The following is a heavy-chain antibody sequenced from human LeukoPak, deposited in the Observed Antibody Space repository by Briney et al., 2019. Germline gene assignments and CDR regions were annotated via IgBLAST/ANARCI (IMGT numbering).Heavy chain of an antibody. V-gene: IGHV3-53*01. Sequence: GGSLRLSCEVSGLIVSDSFMSWVRQAPGKGLEWVSVLFSSGNSYYADFVKGRFSVSRDNSKNTVYLQMNSLRVEDTAVYYCMREGNWAYWGQGTQVTVSS. J-gene: IGHJ4*02. CDR1: GLIVSDSF. CDR3: MREGNWAY. D-gene: IGHD3-16*01. CDR2: LFSSGNS.